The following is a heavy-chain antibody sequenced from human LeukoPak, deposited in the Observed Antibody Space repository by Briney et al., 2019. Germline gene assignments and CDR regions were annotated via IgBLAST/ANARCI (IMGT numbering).Heavy chain of an antibody. D-gene: IGHD6-13*01. J-gene: IGHJ4*02. CDR2: IYYSGST. CDR3: ARGGSSRSPVDY. Sequence: SETLSLTCTVSGGSISSYYWSWIRQPPGKGLEWIGYIYYSGSTNSNPSLKSRVTISVDTSKTQFSLKLSSVTAADTAVYYCARGGSSRSPVDYWGQGTLVTVSS. CDR1: GGSISSYY. V-gene: IGHV4-59*01.